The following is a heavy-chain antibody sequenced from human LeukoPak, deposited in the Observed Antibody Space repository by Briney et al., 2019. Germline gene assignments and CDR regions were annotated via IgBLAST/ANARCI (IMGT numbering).Heavy chain of an antibody. CDR1: GYTFTSYD. J-gene: IGHJ4*02. V-gene: IGHV1-8*01. D-gene: IGHD6-13*01. CDR3: ARVGSSWYEYYFDY. Sequence: HRASVKVSCTASGYTFTSYDINWVRQATGQGLEWMGWMNPNSGNTGYARKFQGRVTMTRNTSISTAYMELSSLRSEDTAVYYCARVGSSWYEYYFDYWGQGTLVTVSS. CDR2: MNPNSGNT.